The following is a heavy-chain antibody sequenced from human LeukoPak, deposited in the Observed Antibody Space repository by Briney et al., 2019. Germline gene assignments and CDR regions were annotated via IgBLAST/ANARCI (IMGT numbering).Heavy chain of an antibody. J-gene: IGHJ4*02. CDR2: ISWNSGSI. Sequence: PGGSLRLSCAASGFTFEDYAMNWVRQVPGKGLEWVSGISWNSGSIGYAASVKGRFSISRDNAKNSLFLQMNSLRLEDTAVYFCTRLPRKYYYGSGSYSDSWGQGTLVIVSS. D-gene: IGHD3-10*01. CDR3: TRLPRKYYYGSGSYSDS. CDR1: GFTFEDYA. V-gene: IGHV3-9*01.